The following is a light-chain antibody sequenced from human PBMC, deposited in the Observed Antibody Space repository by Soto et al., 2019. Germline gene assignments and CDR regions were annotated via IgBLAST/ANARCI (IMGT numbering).Light chain of an antibody. J-gene: IGLJ3*02. CDR3: CSYASYRSWV. CDR2: EVT. V-gene: IGLV2-23*02. Sequence: QSALTQPASVSGSPGQSITISCTGTSSDVGGHDLVSWYQQHPGKAPKLMIYEVTKRPSGISDRFSGSRSGNTASLTISGLQAEDEADYYCCSYASYRSWVFGGGTKLTVL. CDR1: SSDVGGHDL.